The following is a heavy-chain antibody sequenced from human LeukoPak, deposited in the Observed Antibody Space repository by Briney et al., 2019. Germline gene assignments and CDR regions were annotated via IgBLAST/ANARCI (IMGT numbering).Heavy chain of an antibody. J-gene: IGHJ3*02. Sequence: GGSLRLSCVASGFTLSNYWMHWVRQAPGKGLEWVADIKEDGSEKYYVGSVKGRFTISRDNAKNSLYLHMDSLTAEDTAIYYCARDWVAGVPFDAFDIWGQGTMVSVSS. CDR1: GFTLSNYW. D-gene: IGHD3-10*01. V-gene: IGHV3-7*01. CDR3: ARDWVAGVPFDAFDI. CDR2: IKEDGSEK.